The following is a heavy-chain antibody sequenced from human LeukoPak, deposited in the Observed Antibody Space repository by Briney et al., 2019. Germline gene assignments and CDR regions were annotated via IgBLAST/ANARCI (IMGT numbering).Heavy chain of an antibody. D-gene: IGHD2-8*01. CDR1: GGSISSSSYY. CDR2: IYYSGCT. J-gene: IGHJ4*02. V-gene: IGHV4-39*01. CDR3: ARRLTEYCTKGVCYWFDY. Sequence: SETLSLTCTVSGGSISSSSYYWGWIRQPPGKGLEWIGGIYYSGCTYYNPSLKSRVTISVDTSKNQFSLKLRSVTAADTAVYYCARRLTEYCTKGVCYWFDYWGRGTLVTVS.